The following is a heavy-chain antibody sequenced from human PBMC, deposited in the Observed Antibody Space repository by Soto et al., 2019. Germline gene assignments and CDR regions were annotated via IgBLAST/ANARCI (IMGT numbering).Heavy chain of an antibody. CDR1: GFTFSSYA. CDR3: ARVLHSGYGAFDI. Sequence: HPGGSLRLSCVASGFTFSSYAMHWVRQAPGKGLEWVAIIWYDGSNKYYADSVKGRFTISRDNSKNTLYLQMNSLRAEDTAVYCCARVLHSGYGAFDICGQGTMVTGSS. V-gene: IGHV3-33*01. CDR2: IWYDGSNK. D-gene: IGHD3-10*01. J-gene: IGHJ3*02.